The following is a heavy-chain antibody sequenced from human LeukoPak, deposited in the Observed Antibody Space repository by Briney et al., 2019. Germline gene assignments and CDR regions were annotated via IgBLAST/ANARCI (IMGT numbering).Heavy chain of an antibody. CDR3: ARGRSISNVNDPPVGY. CDR1: GYTFTGYF. CDR2: INPNTGDT. D-gene: IGHD2/OR15-2a*01. Sequence: GASVKVSCKASGYTFTGYFMIWLRQAPGQGLEWMAWINPNTGDTRYLQKFQGRVTVTRDTSISTVYMELNNLRFDDTAVYYCARGRSISNVNDPPVGYWGQGTLVSVSS. J-gene: IGHJ4*02. V-gene: IGHV1-2*02.